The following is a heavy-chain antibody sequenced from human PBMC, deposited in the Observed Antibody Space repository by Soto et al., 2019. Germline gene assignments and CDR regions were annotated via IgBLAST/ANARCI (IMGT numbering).Heavy chain of an antibody. V-gene: IGHV4-28*03. CDR2: IYYSGTT. CDR1: GYSISSSNW. J-gene: IGHJ6*02. CDR3: ARDRIGCISTSCYDYYYYYGMDV. D-gene: IGHD2-2*01. Sequence: SETLSLTCAVSGYSISSSNWWGWIRQPPGKGLEWIGYIYYSGTTYYNPSLKSRVTMSVDTSKNQFSLKLTSVTAVDTAVYYCARDRIGCISTSCYDYYYYYGMDVWGQGTTVTVSS.